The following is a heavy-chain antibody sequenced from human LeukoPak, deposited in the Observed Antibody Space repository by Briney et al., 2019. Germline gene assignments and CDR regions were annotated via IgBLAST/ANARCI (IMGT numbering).Heavy chain of an antibody. Sequence: KPSGTLSPTCAVSGGSISSSNWWSWVRQPPGKGLEWIGEIYHSGSTNYNPSLKSRVTISVDKSKNQFSLKLSSVTAADTAVYYCARDWGYSYGPLDDYYYGMDVWGQGTTVTVSS. J-gene: IGHJ6*02. CDR1: GGSISSSNW. CDR2: IYHSGST. V-gene: IGHV4-4*02. D-gene: IGHD5-18*01. CDR3: ARDWGYSYGPLDDYYYGMDV.